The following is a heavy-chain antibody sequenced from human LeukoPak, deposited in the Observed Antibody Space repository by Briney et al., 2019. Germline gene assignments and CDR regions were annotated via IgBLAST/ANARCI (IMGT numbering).Heavy chain of an antibody. V-gene: IGHV3-30*03. Sequence: GRSLRLSCAASGFNFNDYGMHWVRQAPGKGLEWVAVISYDGSNKYYADSVKGRFTISRDNSKNTLYLQMNSLRAEDTAVYYCALESGYYYDSSGYWGQGTMVTVSS. CDR3: ALESGYYYDSSGY. CDR2: ISYDGSNK. CDR1: GFNFNDYG. J-gene: IGHJ3*01. D-gene: IGHD3-22*01.